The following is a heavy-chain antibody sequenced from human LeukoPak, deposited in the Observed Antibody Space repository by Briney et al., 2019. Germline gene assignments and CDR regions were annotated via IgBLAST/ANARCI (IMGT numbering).Heavy chain of an antibody. CDR2: INHSGST. V-gene: IGHV4-34*01. J-gene: IGHJ4*02. CDR3: ARGSSPRLLLQAY. Sequence: SETLSLTCAVYGGSFSGYYWSWIRQPPGKGLEWIGEINHSGSTNYNPSLKSRVTISADTSKNQFSLKLSSVTAADTAVYYCARGSSPRLLLQAYWGQGTLSPSPQ. D-gene: IGHD3-22*01. CDR1: GGSFSGYY.